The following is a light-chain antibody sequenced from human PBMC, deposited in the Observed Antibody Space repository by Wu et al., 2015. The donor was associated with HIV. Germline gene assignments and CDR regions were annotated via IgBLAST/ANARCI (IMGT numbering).Light chain of an antibody. V-gene: IGKV1-5*03. CDR1: QSISSW. Sequence: DIQLTQSPSTVSASVGDRVTITCRASQSISSWLAWYQQKPGKAPNLLIYKASNLETGVPSRFSGSGSGTQFTLTISSLQPDDLATYYCQHYNSASWYTFGQGTKLEI. J-gene: IGKJ2*01. CDR3: QHYNSASWYT. CDR2: KAS.